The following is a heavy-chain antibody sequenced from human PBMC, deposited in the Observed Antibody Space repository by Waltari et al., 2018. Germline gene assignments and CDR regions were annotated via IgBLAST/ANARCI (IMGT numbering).Heavy chain of an antibody. CDR2: ISSSGSTI. D-gene: IGHD6-6*01. CDR3: AREMSIAGQNWFDP. CDR1: GFTFSSYE. V-gene: IGHV3-48*03. J-gene: IGHJ5*02. Sequence: VQLVESGGGLVQPGGSLRLSCAASGFTFSSYEMNWVRQAPGKGLEWVSYISSSGSTIYDADSVKGRFTISRDNAKNSLYLQMNSLRAEDTAVYYCAREMSIAGQNWFDPWGQGTLVTVSS.